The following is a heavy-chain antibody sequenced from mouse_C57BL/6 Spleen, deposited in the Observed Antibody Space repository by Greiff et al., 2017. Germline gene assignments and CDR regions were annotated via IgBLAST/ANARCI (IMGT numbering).Heavy chain of an antibody. J-gene: IGHJ4*01. Sequence: EVKVVESGGGLVKPGGSLKLSCAASGFTFSDYGMHWVRQAPEKGLEWVAYISSGSSTIYYADTVKGRFTISRDNAKNTLFLQMTSLRSEDTAMYYCARVLIYYYGSSYDAMDYWGQGTSVTVSS. V-gene: IGHV5-17*01. CDR2: ISSGSSTI. CDR1: GFTFSDYG. CDR3: ARVLIYYYGSSYDAMDY. D-gene: IGHD1-1*01.